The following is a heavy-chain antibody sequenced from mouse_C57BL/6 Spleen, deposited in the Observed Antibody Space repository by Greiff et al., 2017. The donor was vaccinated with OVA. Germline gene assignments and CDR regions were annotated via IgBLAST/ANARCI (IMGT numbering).Heavy chain of an antibody. CDR3: ASLSYGSSFDYAMDY. J-gene: IGHJ4*01. V-gene: IGHV2-9-1*01. CDR1: GFSLTSYA. Sequence: QVQLKESGPGLVAPSQSLSITCTVSGFSLTSYAISWVRQPPGKGLEWLGVIWTGGGTNYNSALKSRLSISKDNSKSQVFLKMNSLQTDDTARYYCASLSYGSSFDYAMDYWGQGTSVTVSS. D-gene: IGHD1-1*01. CDR2: IWTGGGT.